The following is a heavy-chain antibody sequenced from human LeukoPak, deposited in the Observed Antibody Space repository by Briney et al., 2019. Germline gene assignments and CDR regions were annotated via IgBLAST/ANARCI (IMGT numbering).Heavy chain of an antibody. CDR3: AKGMEVSNWNYADAFDI. CDR2: ITSSSDYI. CDR1: GFTFPSYS. D-gene: IGHD1-7*01. Sequence: PGGSLRLSCAASGFTFPSYSIHWVRQAPGKGLEWVSSITSSSDYIYYADSVKGRFTISRDNAKNSLYLQMNSLRVEDTAVYYCAKGMEVSNWNYADAFDIWGQGTMVTVSS. V-gene: IGHV3-21*04. J-gene: IGHJ3*02.